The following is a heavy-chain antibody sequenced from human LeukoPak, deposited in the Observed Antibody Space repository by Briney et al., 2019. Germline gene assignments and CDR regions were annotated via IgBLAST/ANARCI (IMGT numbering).Heavy chain of an antibody. D-gene: IGHD1-26*01. CDR2: IDHGGST. CDR3: ARCVGARGDFDY. CDR1: GGSFSSYY. J-gene: IGHJ4*02. V-gene: IGHV4-59*01. Sequence: SETLSLTCTVSGGSFSSYYWTWIRQPPGKGLEWIGYIDHGGSTNYNPSLRSRVSISSDTSKNQFSLKLSSVTAADTAVYYCARCVGARGDFDYWGQGTLVTVSS.